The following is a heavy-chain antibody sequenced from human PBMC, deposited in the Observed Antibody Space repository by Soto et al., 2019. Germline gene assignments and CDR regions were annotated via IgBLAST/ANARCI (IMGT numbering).Heavy chain of an antibody. J-gene: IGHJ4*02. D-gene: IGHD3-10*01. CDR2: ISGSGGST. V-gene: IGHV3-23*01. CDR3: ARITMVRGVIITAGPNDY. Sequence: GGSLRLSCAASGFTFSSYAMSWVRQAPGKGLEWVSAISGSGGSTYYADSVKGRFTISRDNSKNTLYLQMNSLRAEDTAVYYCARITMVRGVIITAGPNDYWGQGNLVTVSS. CDR1: GFTFSSYA.